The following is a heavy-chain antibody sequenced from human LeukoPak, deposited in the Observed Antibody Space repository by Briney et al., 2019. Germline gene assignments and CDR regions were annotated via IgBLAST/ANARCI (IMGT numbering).Heavy chain of an antibody. D-gene: IGHD2-2*01. Sequence: GGSLRLSCAASGFTFSSYAMHWVRQAPGKGLEWVAVISYDGSNKYYADSVKGRFTISRDNSKNTLYLLMNSLRAEDTAVYYCARGGDIVVVPAAIVLDYWGQGTLVTVSS. CDR3: ARGGDIVVVPAAIVLDY. CDR2: ISYDGSNK. CDR1: GFTFSSYA. J-gene: IGHJ4*02. V-gene: IGHV3-30*04.